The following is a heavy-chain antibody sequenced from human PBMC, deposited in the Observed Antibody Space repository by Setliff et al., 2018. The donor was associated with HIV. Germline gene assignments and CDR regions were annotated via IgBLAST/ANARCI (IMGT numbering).Heavy chain of an antibody. CDR3: ARGADGDFHYYMDV. D-gene: IGHD3-10*01. CDR1: GGTFSSYP. CDR2: IIPMVGTA. Sequence: SVKVSCKASGGTFSSYPITWVRQAPGQGLEWMGGIIPMVGTANYAQKFQGRVTITADASTKTAYMELSGLRSEDTAVYYCARGADGDFHYYMDVWGKGTTVTVSS. V-gene: IGHV1-69*13. J-gene: IGHJ6*03.